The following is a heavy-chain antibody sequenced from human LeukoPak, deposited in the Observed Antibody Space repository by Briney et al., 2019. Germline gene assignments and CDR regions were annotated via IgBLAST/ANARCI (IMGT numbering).Heavy chain of an antibody. D-gene: IGHD2-2*02. CDR1: GGSFSGYY. CDR3: ARADIVVVPAAIPGRNWFDP. V-gene: IGHV4-34*01. CDR2: INHSGNT. J-gene: IGHJ5*02. Sequence: SETLSPTCAVYGGSFSGYYWSWIRQPPGKGLEWIGEINHSGNTNYNPSLKSRVTISVDTSKNQFSLKLSSVTAADTAVYYCARADIVVVPAAIPGRNWFDPWGQGTLVTVSS.